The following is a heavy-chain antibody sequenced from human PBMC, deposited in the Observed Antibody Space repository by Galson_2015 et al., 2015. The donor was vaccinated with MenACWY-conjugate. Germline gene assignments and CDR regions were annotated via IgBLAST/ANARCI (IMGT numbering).Heavy chain of an antibody. CDR3: ARIPVGDSYFDF. V-gene: IGHV3-7*04. D-gene: IGHD2-21*02. CDR2: IKEEGSET. Sequence: SLRLSCTASGFTFSLYWMTWVRQAPGKGLEWVANIKEEGSETYYIDSVTGRFIISRDNAKKSLDLQMNSLRAEDTAVYYCARIPVGDSYFDFWGLGTLVTVSS. J-gene: IGHJ4*02. CDR1: GFTFSLYW.